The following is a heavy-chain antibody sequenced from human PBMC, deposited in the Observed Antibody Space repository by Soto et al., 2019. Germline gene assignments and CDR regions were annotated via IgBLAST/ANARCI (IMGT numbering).Heavy chain of an antibody. CDR3: ARDNYYYGMDV. CDR2: IYYSGST. V-gene: IGHV4-59*01. CDR1: GGSISSYY. J-gene: IGHJ6*02. Sequence: SETLSLTCTVSGGSISSYYWSWIRQPPGKGLEWIGYIYYSGSTNYNPSLKSRVTISVDTSKNQFSLKLSSVTAADTAVYYCARDNYYYGMDVWGQGTTVTVSS.